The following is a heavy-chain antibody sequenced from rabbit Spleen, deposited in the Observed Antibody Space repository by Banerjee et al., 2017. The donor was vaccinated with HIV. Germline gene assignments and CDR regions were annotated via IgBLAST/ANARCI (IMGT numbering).Heavy chain of an antibody. V-gene: IGHV1S45*01. J-gene: IGHJ4*01. CDR2: ISTTSGSR. Sequence: QEQLVESGGGQVQPEGSLTLTCTASGVSFSGSSYMCWVRQAPGKGLEWIGCISTTSGSRDYADWAKGRFTISKTSSPTVTLQMTSLTAADTATYFCARDLGAHNLWGPGTLVTVS. CDR3: ARDLGAHNL. CDR1: GVSFSGSSY.